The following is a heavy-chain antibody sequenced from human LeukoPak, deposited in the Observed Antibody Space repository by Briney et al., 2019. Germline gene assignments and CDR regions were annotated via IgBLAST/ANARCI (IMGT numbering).Heavy chain of an antibody. V-gene: IGHV3-49*04. CDR3: TRGPIQLWIHSGMDV. CDR2: IRSKAYGGTI. Sequence: PGRSLRLSCTTSGFTFGDYAMSWVRQAPGKGLEWVGFIRSKAYGGTIEYAASVKGRFTISRDDSKSIAYLQMNSLKIEDTALYYCTRGPIQLWIHSGMDVWGQGTTVTVSS. J-gene: IGHJ6*02. CDR1: GFTFGDYA. D-gene: IGHD5-18*01.